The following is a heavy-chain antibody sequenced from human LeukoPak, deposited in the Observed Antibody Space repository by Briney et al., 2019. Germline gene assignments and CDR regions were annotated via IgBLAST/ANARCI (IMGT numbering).Heavy chain of an antibody. CDR1: GGSISSHY. Sequence: SETLSLTCTVSGGSISSHYWSWIRQPPGKGLEWIGYIYYSGSTNYNPSLKSRVTISVDTSKNQFSLKLSSVTAADTAVYYCARYAAGHTTVLTPMDVWGKGTTVTVSS. J-gene: IGHJ6*03. D-gene: IGHD4-23*01. CDR2: IYYSGST. V-gene: IGHV4-59*11. CDR3: ARYAAGHTTVLTPMDV.